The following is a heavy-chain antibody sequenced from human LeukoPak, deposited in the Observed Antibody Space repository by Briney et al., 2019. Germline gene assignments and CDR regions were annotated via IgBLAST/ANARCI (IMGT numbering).Heavy chain of an antibody. CDR2: INPNSGGT. Sequence: ASVKVSCKASGYTFTGYYMHWVRQAPGQGLEWMGWINPNSGGTNYAQKFQGRVTMTRDTSISTAYMELSRLRSDDTAVYYCAREEGSTSCYGYWGQGTLDTVSS. D-gene: IGHD2-2*01. V-gene: IGHV1-2*02. CDR3: AREEGSTSCYGY. J-gene: IGHJ4*02. CDR1: GYTFTGYY.